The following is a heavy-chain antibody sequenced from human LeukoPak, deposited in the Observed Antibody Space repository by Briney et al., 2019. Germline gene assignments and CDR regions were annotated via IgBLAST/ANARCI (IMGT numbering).Heavy chain of an antibody. J-gene: IGHJ6*02. CDR3: ARTHYSNPLGYGMDV. CDR2: INPNTGVT. V-gene: IGHV1-2*06. CDR1: GYTFSGHY. Sequence: ASVKVSCKASGYTFSGHYLHWVRQAPGQGLEWMGRINPNTGVTQYTENLQGRVTMTRDTSISTAYMELSRLRSDDTAVYYCARTHYSNPLGYGMDVWGQGTTVTVSS. D-gene: IGHD4-11*01.